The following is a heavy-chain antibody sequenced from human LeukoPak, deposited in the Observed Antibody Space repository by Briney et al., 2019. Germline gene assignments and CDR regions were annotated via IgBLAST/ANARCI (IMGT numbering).Heavy chain of an antibody. CDR2: ISGSGGST. D-gene: IGHD6-19*01. J-gene: IGHJ4*02. CDR3: AKDPWGSGWTFDY. CDR1: GFTFSSYE. V-gene: IGHV3-23*01. Sequence: GGSLRLSCAASGFTFSSYEMNWVRQAPGKGLEWVSAISGSGGSTYYADSVKGRFTISRDNSKNTLYLQMNSLRAEDTAVYYCAKDPWGSGWTFDYWGQGTLVTVSS.